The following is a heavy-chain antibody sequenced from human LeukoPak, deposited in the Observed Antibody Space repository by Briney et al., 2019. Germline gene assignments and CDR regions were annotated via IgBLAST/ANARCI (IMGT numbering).Heavy chain of an antibody. D-gene: IGHD3-22*01. Sequence: GASVKVSCKASGYTFTGYYMHWVRQAPGQGLEWMGWINPNSGGTNYAQKFQGRVTMTRDTSISTAYMELSRLRSDDTAVYYCARAGSYYDSSGYYFEGTLYYYYYMDVWGKGTTVTVSS. CDR3: ARAGSYYDSSGYYFEGTLYYYYYMDV. CDR1: GYTFTGYY. CDR2: INPNSGGT. J-gene: IGHJ6*03. V-gene: IGHV1-2*02.